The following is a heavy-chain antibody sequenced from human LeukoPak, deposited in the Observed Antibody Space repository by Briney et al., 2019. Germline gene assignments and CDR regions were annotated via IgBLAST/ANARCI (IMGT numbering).Heavy chain of an antibody. J-gene: IGHJ6*02. CDR2: IYYSGST. Sequence: SQTLSLTCTVSGGSISSGSYYWSWIRQPPGRGLEWIGYIYYSGSTNYNPSLKSRVTISVDTSKNQFSLKLSSVTAADTAVYYCARWGSHYYYGMDVWGQGTTVTVSS. CDR1: GGSISSGSYY. V-gene: IGHV4-61*01. CDR3: ARWGSHYYYGMDV. D-gene: IGHD7-27*01.